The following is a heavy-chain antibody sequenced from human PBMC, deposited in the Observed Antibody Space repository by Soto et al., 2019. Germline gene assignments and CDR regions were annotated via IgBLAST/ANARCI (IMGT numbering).Heavy chain of an antibody. CDR1: GGSISSGGYS. J-gene: IGHJ4*02. D-gene: IGHD5-12*01. CDR3: GGGGGLPRYC. Sequence: QLQLQESGSGLVKPSQTLSLTCAVSGGSISSGGYSWGWIRQPPGKGLEWIGYVYHSGSTYYNPSLQSRVTIAVAGSKSQSSLTLSSATAADTVVYYCGGGGGLPRYCWGQGTLVTVSS. CDR2: VYHSGST. V-gene: IGHV4-30-2*01.